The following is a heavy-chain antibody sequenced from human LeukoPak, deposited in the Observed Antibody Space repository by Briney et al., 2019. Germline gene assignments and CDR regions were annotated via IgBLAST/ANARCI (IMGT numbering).Heavy chain of an antibody. Sequence: SQTLSLTCAISGDSVSSNSAAWNWIRQSPSRGLEWLGRPYYRSKWYNDYAISVKSRITINPDTSKNPFSLQLNSVTPEDTAVYYCAREGGYSGYDFYFDYWGQGTLVTVSS. J-gene: IGHJ4*02. CDR3: AREGGYSGYDFYFDY. V-gene: IGHV6-1*01. CDR2: PYYRSKWYN. D-gene: IGHD5-12*01. CDR1: GDSVSSNSAA.